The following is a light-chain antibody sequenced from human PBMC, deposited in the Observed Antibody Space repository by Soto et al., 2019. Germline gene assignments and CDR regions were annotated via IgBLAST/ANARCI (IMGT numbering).Light chain of an antibody. V-gene: IGKV3-15*01. Sequence: EIVLTQSPGNLSLSPGERATLSCRASQSVSSSYLAWYQQKPGQAPRLLIYGASTRATGIPARFSGSGSGTEFTLTISSLQSEDFAVYYCQQYNNWPLITFGQGTRLEIK. CDR2: GAS. J-gene: IGKJ5*01. CDR3: QQYNNWPLIT. CDR1: QSVSSSY.